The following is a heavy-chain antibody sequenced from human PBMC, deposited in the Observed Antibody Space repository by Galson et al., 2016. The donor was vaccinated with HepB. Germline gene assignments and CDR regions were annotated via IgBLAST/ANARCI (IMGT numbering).Heavy chain of an antibody. CDR1: GSSFSNYW. Sequence: QSGAEVKMPGESLKISCQASGSSFSNYWIGWVRQMPGKGLECMGIIYPSDPKIKYGPSCQGQVTMSVDKSNNTAYLHWSSLKASDTAIYYCARRVHDYFDSWGQGTLVTVPS. CDR2: IYPSDPKI. CDR3: ARRVHDYFDS. V-gene: IGHV5-51*01. J-gene: IGHJ4*02.